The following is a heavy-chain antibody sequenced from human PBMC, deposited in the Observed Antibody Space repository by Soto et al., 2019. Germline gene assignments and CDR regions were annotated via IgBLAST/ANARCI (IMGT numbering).Heavy chain of an antibody. CDR3: ARGPRVSSTGTGAH. D-gene: IGHD1-1*01. V-gene: IGHV3-74*01. CDR2: ISDDGSTA. CDR1: GFTFSAYW. J-gene: IGHJ4*02. Sequence: PWGSLRLSCAFSGFTFSAYWMHWVRQVPGKGLTWVSRISDDGSTATYADSVKGRFVISIDNAKNSLYLEMNTLRVDDSGLYYCARGPRVSSTGTGAHWGRGTLVTVSS.